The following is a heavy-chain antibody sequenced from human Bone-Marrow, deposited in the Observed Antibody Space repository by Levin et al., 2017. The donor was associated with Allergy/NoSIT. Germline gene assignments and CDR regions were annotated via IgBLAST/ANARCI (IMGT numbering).Heavy chain of an antibody. CDR3: AKDTGNYYDTTGHIDY. Sequence: GESLKISCVASKFTFSNYGMHWVRQAPGKGLEWVASISYDGSFDYYADSVKGRFTISRDNAKNTLYLQLITVRSEDTAVFYCAKDTGNYYDTTGHIDYWGQGTPVIVSS. D-gene: IGHD3-16*01. V-gene: IGHV3-30*18. CDR1: KFTFSNYG. J-gene: IGHJ4*02. CDR2: ISYDGSFD.